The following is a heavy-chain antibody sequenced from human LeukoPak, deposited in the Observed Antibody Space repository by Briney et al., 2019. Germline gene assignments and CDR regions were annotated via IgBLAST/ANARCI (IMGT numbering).Heavy chain of an antibody. CDR3: ARSPGRYGDFDH. CDR2: IYTSGST. D-gene: IGHD4-17*01. V-gene: IGHV4-4*07. J-gene: IGHJ4*02. CDR1: GCSISSYY. Sequence: SESLSLTCTVSGCSISSYYSSWIRQPAGKGLEWIGRIYTSGSTTYNPPLKSRVTISVDTSMNQFSLKRTSVTAADTAVYYCARSPGRYGDFDHWGQGTLVTVSS.